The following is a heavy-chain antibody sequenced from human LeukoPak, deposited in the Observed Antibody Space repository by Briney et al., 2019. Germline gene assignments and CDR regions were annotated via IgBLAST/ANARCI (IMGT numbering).Heavy chain of an antibody. CDR2: IYYSGST. V-gene: IGHV4-59*01. CDR1: GGSISSYY. J-gene: IGHJ4*02. Sequence: SETLSLTCTVSGGSISSYYWSWIRQPPGKGLEWIGYIYYSGSTNYNPSLKSRVTMSVDTSKNQFSLKLSSVTAADTAVYYCARQRNYYDSSGYYKRALFDYWGQGTLVTVSS. D-gene: IGHD3-22*01. CDR3: ARQRNYYDSSGYYKRALFDY.